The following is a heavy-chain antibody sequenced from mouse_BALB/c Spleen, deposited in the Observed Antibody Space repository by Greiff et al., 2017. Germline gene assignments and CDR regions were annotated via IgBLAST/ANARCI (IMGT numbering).Heavy chain of an antibody. Sequence: VQLQQPGAELVRPGASVKLSCKASGYTFTSYWINWVKQRPGQGLEWIGNIYPSDSYTNYNQKFKDKATLTVDKSSSTAYMQLSSPTSEDSAVYYCTRDDYHYYAMDYWGQGTSVTVSS. CDR3: TRDDYHYYAMDY. J-gene: IGHJ4*01. CDR2: IYPSDSYT. D-gene: IGHD2-4*01. CDR1: GYTFTSYW. V-gene: IGHV1-69*02.